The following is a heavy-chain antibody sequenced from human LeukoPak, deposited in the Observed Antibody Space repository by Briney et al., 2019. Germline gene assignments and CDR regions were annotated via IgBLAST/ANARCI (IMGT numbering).Heavy chain of an antibody. CDR1: GFTFSGSA. Sequence: GGSLTLSCAASGFTFSGSAIHWVRQSSGKGLEWVGQIGKKDKGYATATAYAASVKGRFTISRDDSINTAYLQMKSLKTEDTALYYCTRDSGTYNWFDPWGQGTLVTVSS. CDR3: TRDSGTYNWFDP. V-gene: IGHV3-73*01. D-gene: IGHD1-26*01. CDR2: IGKKDKGYATAT. J-gene: IGHJ5*02.